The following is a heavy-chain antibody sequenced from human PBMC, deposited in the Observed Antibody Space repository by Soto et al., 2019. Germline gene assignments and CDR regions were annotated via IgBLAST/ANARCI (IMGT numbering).Heavy chain of an antibody. D-gene: IGHD3-22*01. V-gene: IGHV4-31*03. CDR3: ARDQYYYDSSGYPGGMDV. CDR1: GSSISSGGYY. Sequence: SETLSLTCTFSGSSISSGGYYWSWIRQHPGKGLEWIGYIYYSGSTYYNPSLKSRVTISVDTSKNQFSLKLSSVTAADTAVYYCARDQYYYDSSGYPGGMDVWGQGTTVTVSS. J-gene: IGHJ6*02. CDR2: IYYSGST.